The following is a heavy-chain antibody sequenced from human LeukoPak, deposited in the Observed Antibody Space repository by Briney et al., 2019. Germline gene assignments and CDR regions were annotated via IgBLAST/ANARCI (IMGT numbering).Heavy chain of an antibody. J-gene: IGHJ4*02. CDR3: ASSNHFWSGYYLLDY. CDR2: IYYRGTT. D-gene: IGHD3-3*02. CDR1: GDSISSSNFY. Sequence: PSETLSLTCSVSGDSISSSNFYWAWIRQPPGRGLEWIGNIYYRGTTYYNPSLKSRVTISVDTSKNQFSLELSSVTAADTAVYYCASSNHFWSGYYLLDYWGQGTLVTVSS. V-gene: IGHV4-39*07.